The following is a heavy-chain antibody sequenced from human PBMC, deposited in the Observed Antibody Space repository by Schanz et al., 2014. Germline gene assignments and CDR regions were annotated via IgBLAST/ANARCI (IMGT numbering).Heavy chain of an antibody. V-gene: IGHV1-46*01. CDR1: GYIFTSYS. CDR3: ARGGAYRSPSPVFYFDD. J-gene: IGHJ4*02. Sequence: QVHLVQSGAEVKKPGASVKVSCKASGYIFTSYSMHWVRQAPGQGLEWLGIINPSGVSTSSAQEFQGRVTMTRDTSTSTLQMERSSLRSEDTAVYYCARGGAYRSPSPVFYFDDWGQGTLVTVSS. CDR2: INPSGVST. D-gene: IGHD6-6*01.